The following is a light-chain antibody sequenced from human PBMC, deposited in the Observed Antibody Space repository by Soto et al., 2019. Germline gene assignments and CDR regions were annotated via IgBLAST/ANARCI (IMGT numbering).Light chain of an antibody. J-gene: IGKJ4*01. CDR1: QSISNW. V-gene: IGKV1-5*01. CDR3: QQYNSSPLT. CDR2: DAS. Sequence: DIQMTQSPSTLSASVGDRVTITCRANQSISNWLAWYQQRPGKAPNLLIYDASSLQSGVPSRFSGSGYGREVTLTISNLQPDDFATYYCQQYNSSPLTFGGGTKVEIK.